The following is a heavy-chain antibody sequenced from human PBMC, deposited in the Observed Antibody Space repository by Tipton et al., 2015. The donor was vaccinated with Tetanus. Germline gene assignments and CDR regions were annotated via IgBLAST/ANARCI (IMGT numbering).Heavy chain of an antibody. CDR1: GFIFSSYG. CDR3: AEDIVFQQHLGRWVYFGMDV. D-gene: IGHD4-23*01. CDR2: ISYDGSNT. J-gene: IGHJ6*02. Sequence: SLRLSCAASGFIFSSYGIHWVRQAPGKGLEWVALISYDGSNTYFADSVRGRFTISRDNSKDTVSLQMNSLRVEDTAVYYCAEDIVFQQHLGRWVYFGMDVWGQGTTVTVSS. V-gene: IGHV3-30*18.